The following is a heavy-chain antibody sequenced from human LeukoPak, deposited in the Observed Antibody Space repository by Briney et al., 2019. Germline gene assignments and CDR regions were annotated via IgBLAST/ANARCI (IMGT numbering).Heavy chain of an antibody. D-gene: IGHD3-10*01. CDR2: ISSNGGST. CDR3: AKHLWRDLLWFGEGYYFGY. V-gene: IGHV3-64*01. CDR1: GFTFSSYA. J-gene: IGHJ4*02. Sequence: GGSLRLSCAASGFTFSSYAMSWVRQAPGKGLEYVSAISSNGGSTYYANSVKGRFTISRDNSKNTLYLQMNSLRAEDTAVYYCAKHLWRDLLWFGEGYYFGYWGQGTLATVSS.